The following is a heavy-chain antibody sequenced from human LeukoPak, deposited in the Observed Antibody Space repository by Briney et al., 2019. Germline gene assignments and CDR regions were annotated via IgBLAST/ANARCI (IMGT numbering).Heavy chain of an antibody. D-gene: IGHD4-17*01. V-gene: IGHV3-7*01. CDR3: ARVGVTTIYYYYYYMDV. J-gene: IGHJ6*03. CDR2: IKQDGSEK. Sequence: PGGTLRLSCAASGFTFSSYWMSWVRQAPGKGLEWVANIKQDGSEKYYVDSVKGRFTISRDNAKNSLYLQMNSLRAEDTAVYYCARVGVTTIYYYYYYMDVWGKGTTVTISS. CDR1: GFTFSSYW.